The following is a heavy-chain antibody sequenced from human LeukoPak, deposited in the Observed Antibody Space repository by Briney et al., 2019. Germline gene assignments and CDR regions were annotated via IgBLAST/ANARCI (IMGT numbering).Heavy chain of an antibody. CDR3: ARIGGDRHPIEY. V-gene: IGHV3-33*01. J-gene: IGHJ4*02. CDR2: IWYDGSNK. CDR1: GFTFSSYG. Sequence: GRSLRLSCAVSGFTFSSYGMHWVRQAPGKGLEWVAVIWYDGSNKYYADSVKGRFTISRDNSKNTLYLQMNSLRAEDTAVYYCARIGGDRHPIEYWGQGTLVTVSS. D-gene: IGHD2-21*02.